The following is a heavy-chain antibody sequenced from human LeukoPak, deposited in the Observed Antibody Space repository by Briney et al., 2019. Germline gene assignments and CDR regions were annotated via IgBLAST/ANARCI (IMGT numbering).Heavy chain of an antibody. CDR1: GFTVSSNY. D-gene: IGHD3-22*01. CDR2: IYSGGST. CDR3: AKGLEGYYDSSGYPGSFDY. J-gene: IGHJ4*02. Sequence: PGGSLRLSCAASGFTVSSNYMSWVRQAPGKGLEWVSVIYSGGSTYYADSVKGRFTISRDNSKNTLYLQMNSLRAEDTAVYYCAKGLEGYYDSSGYPGSFDYWGQGTLVTVSS. V-gene: IGHV3-66*01.